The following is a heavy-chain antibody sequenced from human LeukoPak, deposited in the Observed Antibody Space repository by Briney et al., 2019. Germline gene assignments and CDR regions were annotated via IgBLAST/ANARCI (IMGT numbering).Heavy chain of an antibody. CDR2: IIPILGIA. CDR3: ASSRQQLVADFDY. V-gene: IGHV1-69*04. J-gene: IGHJ4*02. Sequence: SVKVSCKASGGTFSSYAISWVRQAPGQGLEWMGRIIPILGIANYAQKSQGRVTITADKSTSTAYMELSSLRSEDTAVYYCASSRQQLVADFDYWGQGTLVTVSS. CDR1: GGTFSSYA. D-gene: IGHD6-13*01.